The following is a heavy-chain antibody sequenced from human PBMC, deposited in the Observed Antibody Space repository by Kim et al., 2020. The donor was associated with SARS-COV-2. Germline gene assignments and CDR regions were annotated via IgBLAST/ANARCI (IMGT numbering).Heavy chain of an antibody. V-gene: IGHV4-39*01. CDR1: GGSISSSSYY. Sequence: SETLSLTCTVSGGSISSSSYYWGWIRQPPGKGLEWIGSIYYSGSTYYNPSLKSRVTISVDTSKNQFSLKLSSVTAADTAVYYCARRAISVEGFDYWGQGTLVTVSS. J-gene: IGHJ4*02. D-gene: IGHD3-3*01. CDR2: IYYSGST. CDR3: ARRAISVEGFDY.